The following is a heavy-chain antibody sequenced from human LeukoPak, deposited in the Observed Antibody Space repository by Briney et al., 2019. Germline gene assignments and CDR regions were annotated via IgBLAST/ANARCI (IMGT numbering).Heavy chain of an antibody. D-gene: IGHD3-10*01. CDR1: GGSINSGSYG. CDR3: ARGGGFYGSGTTHFDY. Sequence: ASETLSLTCAVSGGSINSGSYGWSWIRQPPGKGLEWIGYIYRSGSTLYNPSLKSRVSITIDKSENQFSLKLNSVTAADTAFYFCARGGGFYGSGTTHFDYWGQGALVTVSS. V-gene: IGHV4-30-2*01. CDR2: IYRSGST. J-gene: IGHJ4*02.